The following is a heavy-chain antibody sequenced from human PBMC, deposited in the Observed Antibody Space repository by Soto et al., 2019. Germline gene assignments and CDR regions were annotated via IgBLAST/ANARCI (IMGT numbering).Heavy chain of an antibody. CDR1: GFTFSTYA. CDR3: AGDRLSGSYHRYFDS. CDR2: ISGRDDST. V-gene: IGHV3-23*01. Sequence: EVQLLESGGGLVQPGGSLRLSCAASGFTFSTYAMSWVRQAPGKGLEWVTAISGRDDSTYYADSVKGRFTISRDKSKNTLYLQMNGLRAEDTAVYYCAGDRLSGSYHRYFDSWGQGTLFAVSS. D-gene: IGHD1-26*01. J-gene: IGHJ4*02.